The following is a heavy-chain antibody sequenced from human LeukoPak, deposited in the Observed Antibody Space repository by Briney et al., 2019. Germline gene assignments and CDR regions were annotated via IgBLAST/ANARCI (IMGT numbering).Heavy chain of an antibody. J-gene: IGHJ6*02. D-gene: IGHD3-10*01. CDR3: AREGGSGSYYYYYYYGMDV. Sequence: PKASVKVSCKASGHTFTSYDINWVRQATGQGLEWMGWMNPNSGNTGYAQKFQGRVTMTRNTSISTAYMELSSLRSEDTTVYYCAREGGSGSYYYYYYYGMDVWGQGTTVTVSS. CDR1: GHTFTSYD. CDR2: MNPNSGNT. V-gene: IGHV1-8*01.